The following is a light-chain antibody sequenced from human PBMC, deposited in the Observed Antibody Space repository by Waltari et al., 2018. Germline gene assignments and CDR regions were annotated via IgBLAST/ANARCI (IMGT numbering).Light chain of an antibody. CDR2: KNN. Sequence: QSVLTQPPSTSGTPGQRVTISCSGSNSNIGSIYVYWYQQVPGMAPKLLIYKNNQRPSGVPDRFSGSKSGTSASLAISALRSEDEADYYCAAWDDSLSAVPFGGGTKVTVL. CDR1: NSNIGSIY. CDR3: AAWDDSLSAVP. J-gene: IGLJ2*01. V-gene: IGLV1-47*01.